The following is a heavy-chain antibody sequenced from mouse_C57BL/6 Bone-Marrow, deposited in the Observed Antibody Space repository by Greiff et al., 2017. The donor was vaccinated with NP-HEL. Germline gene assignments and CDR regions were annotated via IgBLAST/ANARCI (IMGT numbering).Heavy chain of an antibody. V-gene: IGHV5-9*01. CDR2: ISGGGGNT. CDR3: ARHTISITTGPLYAMDY. D-gene: IGHD1-1*01. J-gene: IGHJ4*01. Sequence: EVQLVESGGGLVKPGGSLKLSCAASGFTFSSYTMSWVRQTPEKRLEWVATISGGGGNTYYPDSVKGRFTISRDNAKNTLYLQMSSLRSEDTALYYCARHTISITTGPLYAMDYWGQGTSVTVSS. CDR1: GFTFSSYT.